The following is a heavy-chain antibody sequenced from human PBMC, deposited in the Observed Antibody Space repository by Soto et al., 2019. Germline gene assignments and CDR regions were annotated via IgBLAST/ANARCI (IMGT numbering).Heavy chain of an antibody. Sequence: SETLSLTCAVYGGSFSGYYWSWIRQPPGKGLEWIGEINHSGSTNYNPSLKSRVTISVDTSKNQFSLKLSSVTAADTAVYYCARGFTMVRGVRPYFDYWGQGTLVTVSS. D-gene: IGHD3-10*01. CDR3: ARGFTMVRGVRPYFDY. V-gene: IGHV4-34*01. J-gene: IGHJ4*02. CDR2: INHSGST. CDR1: GGSFSGYY.